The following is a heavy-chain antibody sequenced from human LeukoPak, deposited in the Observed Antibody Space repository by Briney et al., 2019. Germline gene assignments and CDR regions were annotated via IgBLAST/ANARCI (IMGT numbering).Heavy chain of an antibody. CDR2: IRSDGRDT. D-gene: IGHD2-8*01. J-gene: IGHJ4*02. V-gene: IGHV3-74*01. CDR3: ARVSSNGFDY. CDR1: GFTFSDTW. Sequence: AGGSLRLSCAASGFTFSDTWMHWVRQAPGEGRVWLSRIRSDGRDTRYAESVKGRFTISRDNAKNTLYLQMNSLRAEDTAVYYCARVSSNGFDYWGQGTLVTVSS.